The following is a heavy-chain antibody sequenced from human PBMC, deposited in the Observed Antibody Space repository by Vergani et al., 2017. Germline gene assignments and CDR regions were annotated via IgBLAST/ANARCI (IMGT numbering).Heavy chain of an antibody. Sequence: QVQLVESGGGVVQPGRSLRLSCAASGLTFSSYGMHWVRQAPGKGLEWVAVIWYDGSNKYYADSVKGRFTISRDNSKNTLYLQMNSLRAEDTAVYYCARDHRQQQLVSPGGYWGQGTLVTVSS. J-gene: IGHJ4*02. CDR2: IWYDGSNK. CDR1: GLTFSSYG. V-gene: IGHV3-33*01. D-gene: IGHD6-13*01. CDR3: ARDHRQQQLVSPGGY.